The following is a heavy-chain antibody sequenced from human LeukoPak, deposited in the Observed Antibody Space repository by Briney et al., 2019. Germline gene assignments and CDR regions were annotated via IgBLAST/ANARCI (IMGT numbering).Heavy chain of an antibody. Sequence: PGGSLRLSCAASGFTFDDYGMSWVRQAPGKGLEWVSGINWNGGSTGYADSVKGRFTISRDNAKNSLYLQMNSLRAKDTALYHCARRDCSSTSCYTNWFDPWGQGTLVTVSS. V-gene: IGHV3-20*01. CDR2: INWNGGST. CDR3: ARRDCSSTSCYTNWFDP. CDR1: GFTFDDYG. J-gene: IGHJ5*02. D-gene: IGHD2-2*02.